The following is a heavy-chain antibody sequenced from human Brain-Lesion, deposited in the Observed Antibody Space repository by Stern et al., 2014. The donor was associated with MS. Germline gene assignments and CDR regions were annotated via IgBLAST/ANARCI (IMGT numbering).Heavy chain of an antibody. CDR1: GASISNTQW. CDR2: IYQSGSA. CDR3: ARDPRRGGLSGYYHGMDV. J-gene: IGHJ6*02. D-gene: IGHD3-10*01. V-gene: IGHV4-4*02. Sequence: QLQLQESGPGLVKPSGTLSLTCAVSGASISNTQWWTWVRQSPGKGLEWIGEIYQSGSANYHPSLRSRVTISVDRSKNSFSLKLNSVTAADTAVYYCARDPRRGGLSGYYHGMDVWGQGTTVTVSS.